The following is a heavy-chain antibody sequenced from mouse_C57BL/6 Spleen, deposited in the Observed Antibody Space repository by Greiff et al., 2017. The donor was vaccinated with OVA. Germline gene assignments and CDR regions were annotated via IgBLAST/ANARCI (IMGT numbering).Heavy chain of an antibody. CDR3: ARPQLGYYAMDY. CDR2: IYPRDGST. J-gene: IGHJ4*01. V-gene: IGHV1-78*01. Sequence: VKLVESDAELVKPGASVKISCKVSGYTFTDHTIHWMKQRPEQGLEWIGYIYPRDGSTKYNEKFKGKATLTADKSSSSAYMQLNSLTSEDSAVYFCARPQLGYYAMDYWGQGTSVTVSS. CDR1: GYTFTDHT. D-gene: IGHD4-1*02.